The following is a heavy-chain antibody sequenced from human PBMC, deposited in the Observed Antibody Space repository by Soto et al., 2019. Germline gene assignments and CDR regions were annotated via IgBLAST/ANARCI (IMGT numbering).Heavy chain of an antibody. V-gene: IGHV4-61*01. CDR1: GGSVSSGSYY. D-gene: IGHD3-22*01. CDR2: IYYSGST. J-gene: IGHJ1*01. CDR3: ASGLYYYDSSGYYYYFQH. Sequence: SETLSPTCTVSGGSVSSGSYYWSWIRQPPGKGLEWIGYIYYSGSTNYNPSLKSRVTISVDTSKNQFSLKLSSVTAADTAVYYCASGLYYYDSSGYYYYFQHWGQGTLVTVSS.